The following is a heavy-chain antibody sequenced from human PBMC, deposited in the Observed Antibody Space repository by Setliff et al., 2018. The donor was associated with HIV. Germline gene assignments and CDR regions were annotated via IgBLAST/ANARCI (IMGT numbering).Heavy chain of an antibody. CDR1: GYIFNTSW. D-gene: IGHD4-17*01. V-gene: IGHV5-51*01. Sequence: GESLKISCKASGYIFNTSWIGWVRQKPGKGLEWMGFMFPGDSDTRYGPSFQGQVTISADTSISTAYLQWSSLRASDTAMYYCATSDYGGNSGHFQLWGQGTLVTVSS. CDR2: MFPGDSDT. CDR3: ATSDYGGNSGHFQL. J-gene: IGHJ1*01.